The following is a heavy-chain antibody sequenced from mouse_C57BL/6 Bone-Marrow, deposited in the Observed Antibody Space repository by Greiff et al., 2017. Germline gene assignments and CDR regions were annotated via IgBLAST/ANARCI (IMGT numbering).Heavy chain of an antibody. Sequence: QVQLQQSGAELARPGASVKLSCKASGYTFTSYGISWVKQRTGQGLEWIGEIYPRSGNTYYNEKLKGKATLTADKSSSTAYMELCSLTSEDSAVYFCAREGDYYYGSSHYAMDYWGQGTSVTVSS. CDR1: GYTFTSYG. CDR2: IYPRSGNT. V-gene: IGHV1-81*01. CDR3: AREGDYYYGSSHYAMDY. J-gene: IGHJ4*01. D-gene: IGHD1-1*01.